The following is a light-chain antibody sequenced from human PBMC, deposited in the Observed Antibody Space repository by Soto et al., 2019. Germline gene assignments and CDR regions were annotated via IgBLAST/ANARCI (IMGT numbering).Light chain of an antibody. CDR2: DAS. CDR3: QQYNSWPET. Sequence: EIVMTQSPSTLSVSTGERAIFSCRASQSVGSNIAWYQQKPGQSPRLLVYDASTRATAIPARFSGSGSGTEFTLTINTLQPEDFAVYYCQQYNSWPETFGQGTKVDIK. CDR1: QSVGSN. V-gene: IGKV3-15*01. J-gene: IGKJ1*01.